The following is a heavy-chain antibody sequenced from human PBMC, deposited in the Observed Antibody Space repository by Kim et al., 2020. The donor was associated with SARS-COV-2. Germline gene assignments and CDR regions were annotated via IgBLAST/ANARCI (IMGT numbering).Heavy chain of an antibody. CDR3: VGGAVAGSYGMYV. V-gene: IGHV3-13*01. D-gene: IGHD6-19*01. CDR2: IDSTGGT. CDR1: GFTFSSYD. Sequence: GGSLRLSCSASGFTFSSYDMHWVRQAIGKGLEWVSAIDSTGGTFYPTSVKGRFFTICEDAKNSFYLQLNNLSVAETTVYYYVGGAVAGSYGMYVCGEG. J-gene: IGHJ6*02.